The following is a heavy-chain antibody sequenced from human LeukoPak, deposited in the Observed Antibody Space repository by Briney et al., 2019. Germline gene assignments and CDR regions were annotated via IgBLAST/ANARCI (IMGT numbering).Heavy chain of an antibody. D-gene: IGHD2-15*01. CDR3: ARGSQDIVA. CDR1: GYTFTTYD. Sequence: ASVKVSCKASGYTFTTYDINWVRQATGQGLERMGWVNPNTGSTDYAQKFQGRVTMTSNTSISTAYMELSSLRSEDTAVYYCARGSQDIVAWGQGTLVTVSS. J-gene: IGHJ5*02. V-gene: IGHV1-8*01. CDR2: VNPNTGST.